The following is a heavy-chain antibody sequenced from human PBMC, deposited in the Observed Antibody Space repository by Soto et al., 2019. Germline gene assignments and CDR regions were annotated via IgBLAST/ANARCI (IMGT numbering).Heavy chain of an antibody. CDR2: IDPSDSYT. V-gene: IGHV5-10-1*01. CDR3: ALTTSESYYYYGMDV. J-gene: IGHJ6*02. Sequence: GESLKISCKGSGYSFTSYWISWVRQMPGKGLEWMGRIDPSDSYTNYSPSFQGHVTISADKSISTAYLQWSSLKASDTAMYYCALTTSESYYYYGMDVWGQGTTVTVSS. D-gene: IGHD4-17*01. CDR1: GYSFTSYW.